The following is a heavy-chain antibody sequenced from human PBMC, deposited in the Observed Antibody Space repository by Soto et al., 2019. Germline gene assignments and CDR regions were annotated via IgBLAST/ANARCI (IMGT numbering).Heavy chain of an antibody. D-gene: IGHD6-13*01. Sequence: QVQLVQSGAEVKKPGASVKVSCKASGYTFTSYDINWVRQATGQGLEWMGWMNPNSGNTGYAQKFQGRVTMTRNTSISTAYMELSSLRSEDTAVYYCARRQEEVAAACTAELKYYYYYMDVWGKGTTVTVSS. CDR1: GYTFTSYD. J-gene: IGHJ6*03. CDR2: MNPNSGNT. CDR3: ARRQEEVAAACTAELKYYYYYMDV. V-gene: IGHV1-8*01.